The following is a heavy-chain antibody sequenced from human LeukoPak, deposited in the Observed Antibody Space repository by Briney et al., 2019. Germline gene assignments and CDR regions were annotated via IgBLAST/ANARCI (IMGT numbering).Heavy chain of an antibody. CDR1: GFTFSSYA. J-gene: IGHJ5*02. Sequence: GGSLRLSCAASGFTFSSYALSWVRQAPGKGLEWVSAISGSGGSTYYADSVKGRFTISRDNSKNTLYLQMNSLRAEDTAVYYCANPLWQHPEHNWFDPWGQGTLVTVSS. CDR3: ANPLWQHPEHNWFDP. D-gene: IGHD2-21*01. CDR2: ISGSGGST. V-gene: IGHV3-23*01.